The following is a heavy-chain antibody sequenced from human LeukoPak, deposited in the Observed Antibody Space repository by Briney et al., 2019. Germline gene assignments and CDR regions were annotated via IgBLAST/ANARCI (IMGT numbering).Heavy chain of an antibody. Sequence: SGTLSLTCAVSGGSISSSNWWSWVRQPPGKGLEWIGEIYHSGSTNYNPSLKSRVTISVDKSKNQFSLKLSSVTAADTAMYYCARQSGPLDYYYYGMDVWGQGTTVTVSS. CDR3: ARQSGPLDYYYYGMDV. D-gene: IGHD2-15*01. CDR2: IYHSGST. J-gene: IGHJ6*02. V-gene: IGHV4-4*02. CDR1: GGSISSSNW.